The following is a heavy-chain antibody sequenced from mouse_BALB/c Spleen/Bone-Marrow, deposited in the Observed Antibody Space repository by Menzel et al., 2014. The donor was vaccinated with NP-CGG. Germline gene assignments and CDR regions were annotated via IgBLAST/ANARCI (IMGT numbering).Heavy chain of an antibody. Sequence: QLQQSGPGLVAPSQSLSITCTVSGISLTSYGVHWVRQPPGKGLEWLGVIWAGGRTNFNSALMSRLSISKDNSKSQVFLKMNSLQTDDTAMYYCARADYYGSSSYYYAMVYLGQGTSVTVSS. J-gene: IGHJ4*01. CDR3: ARADYYGSSSYYYAMVY. CDR2: IWAGGRT. CDR1: GISLTSYG. V-gene: IGHV2-9*02. D-gene: IGHD1-1*01.